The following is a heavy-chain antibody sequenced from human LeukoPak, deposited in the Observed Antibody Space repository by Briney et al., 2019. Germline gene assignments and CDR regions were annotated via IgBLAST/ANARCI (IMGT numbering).Heavy chain of an antibody. CDR2: INHSGST. Sequence: PSETLSLTCAVYGVSFSGYYWSWIRQPPGKGLEWIGEINHSGSTNYNPSLKSRVTISVDTSKNQFSLKLSSVTAADTAVYYCAKSNGYGLVDIWGQGTMATVSS. CDR1: GVSFSGYY. D-gene: IGHD3-10*01. CDR3: AKSNGYGLVDI. J-gene: IGHJ3*02. V-gene: IGHV4-34*01.